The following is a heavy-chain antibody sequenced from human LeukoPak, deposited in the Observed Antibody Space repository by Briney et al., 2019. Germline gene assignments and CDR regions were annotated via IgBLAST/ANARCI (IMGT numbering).Heavy chain of an antibody. D-gene: IGHD2-15*01. CDR3: ARAVHCSGGSCYFDY. CDR1: GGSISSYS. Sequence: PSETLSLTCTVSGGSISSYSWSWIRQPAGKGLEWRWRIYTSGSTKYNPSLTSRVTMSVDTSKNQFSLKLRSVTAADTAVYYCARAVHCSGGSCYFDYWGQGTLVTVSS. J-gene: IGHJ4*02. CDR2: IYTSGST. V-gene: IGHV4-4*07.